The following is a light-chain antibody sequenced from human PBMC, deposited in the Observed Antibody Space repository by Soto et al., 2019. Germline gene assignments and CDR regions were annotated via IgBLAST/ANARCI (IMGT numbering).Light chain of an antibody. CDR1: QSLLHIAGETS. CDR3: MQSTQLPPT. CDR2: EVS. V-gene: IGKV2D-29*02. Sequence: DVVMTQTPLSLSVAPGQPASISCKSSQSLLHIAGETSLFWYLQKPGQSPQLLIYEVSTRVSGVPDRFSGSGSGTDFTLEISRVETDDVGIYYCMQSTQLPPTFGQGTRLDIK. J-gene: IGKJ5*01.